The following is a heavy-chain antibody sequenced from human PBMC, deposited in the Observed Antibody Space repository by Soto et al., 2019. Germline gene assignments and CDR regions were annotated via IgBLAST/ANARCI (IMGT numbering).Heavy chain of an antibody. V-gene: IGHV1-69*13. CDR2: IIPIFGTA. Sequence: SVKVSCKASGGTFSSYAISWVRQAPGQGLEWMGGIIPIFGTANYAQKFQGRVTITADESTSTAYMELSSLRSEDTAVYYCARGPDTAMVELYSSSWSLWFDPWGQGTLVTVSS. J-gene: IGHJ5*02. CDR1: GGTFSSYA. D-gene: IGHD6-13*01. CDR3: ARGPDTAMVELYSSSWSLWFDP.